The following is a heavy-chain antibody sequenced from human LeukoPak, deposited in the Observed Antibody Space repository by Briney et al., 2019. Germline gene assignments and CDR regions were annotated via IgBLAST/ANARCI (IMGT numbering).Heavy chain of an antibody. Sequence: ASVKVSCKASGYTFTSYAMNWVRQAPGQGLEWMGWINPNSGGTNYAQKFQGRVTMTRDTSISTAYMELSRLRSDDTAVYYCARDSTVVTPVFSLSWFDPWGQGTLVTVSS. CDR1: GYTFTSYA. CDR2: INPNSGGT. V-gene: IGHV1-2*02. CDR3: ARDSTVVTPVFSLSWFDP. D-gene: IGHD4-23*01. J-gene: IGHJ5*02.